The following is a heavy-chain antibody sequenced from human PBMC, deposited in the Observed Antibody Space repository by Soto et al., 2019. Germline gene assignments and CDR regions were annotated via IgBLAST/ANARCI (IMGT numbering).Heavy chain of an antibody. CDR3: AKVLHDSSGSPMYYFDY. CDR2: IFTGGDT. D-gene: IGHD3-22*01. J-gene: IGHJ4*02. Sequence: GGSLRLSCAASGFSVSTNYMSWVRQAQGKGVEWVSVIFTGGDTYSAASVKGPFTMSRDSSKTTFFLQMNSLRAEDTAVYFCAKVLHDSSGSPMYYFDYWGPGTLVTVSS. V-gene: IGHV3-53*01. CDR1: GFSVSTNY.